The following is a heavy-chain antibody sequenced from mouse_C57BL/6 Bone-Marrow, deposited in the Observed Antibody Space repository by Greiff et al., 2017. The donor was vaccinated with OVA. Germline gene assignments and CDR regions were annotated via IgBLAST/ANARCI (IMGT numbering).Heavy chain of an antibody. Sequence: EVQLQQSGPGLVKPSQSLSLTCSVTGYSITSGYYWNWIRQFPGNKLEWMGYISYDGSNNYNPSLKNRISITRDTSKNQFFLKLNSVTTEDTATYYCARERDSSGYGNYWGQGTTLTVSS. CDR3: ARERDSSGYGNY. D-gene: IGHD3-2*02. CDR1: GYSITSGYY. V-gene: IGHV3-6*01. CDR2: ISYDGSN. J-gene: IGHJ2*01.